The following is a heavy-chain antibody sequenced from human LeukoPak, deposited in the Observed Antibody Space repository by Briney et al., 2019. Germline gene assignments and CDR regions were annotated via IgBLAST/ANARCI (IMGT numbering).Heavy chain of an antibody. J-gene: IGHJ4*02. CDR1: GGSITSYY. V-gene: IGHV4-59*01. CDR2: IYYSGST. CDR3: ASRSSIWSGYQDTLYYFDS. D-gene: IGHD3-3*01. Sequence: SETLSLTCTVSGGSITSYYWSRIRQPPGKGLDWIGYIYYSGSTNYNPSLKSRVTISVDTSKNQFSLKLSSVTAADTAVYYCASRSSIWSGYQDTLYYFDSWGQGTLVTVSS.